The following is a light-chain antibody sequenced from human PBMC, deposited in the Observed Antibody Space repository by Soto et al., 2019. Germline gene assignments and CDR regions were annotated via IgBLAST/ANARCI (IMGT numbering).Light chain of an antibody. CDR2: GAS. J-gene: IGKJ4*01. CDR3: QQNNNWPPVT. CDR1: QTISNA. Sequence: EVVMTQSPATVSVSPGEGVTLSCRASQTISNALAWYQQKSGQAPRLLIYGASTRETGVPARFSGGVSGTEFTLTIRSLQSQDFAFYFRQQNNNWPPVTFGGGTKVEIK. V-gene: IGKV3-15*01.